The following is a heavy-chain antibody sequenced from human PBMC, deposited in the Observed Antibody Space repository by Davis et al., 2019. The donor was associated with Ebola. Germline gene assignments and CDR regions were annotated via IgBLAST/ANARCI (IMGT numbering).Heavy chain of an antibody. J-gene: IGHJ4*02. CDR3: AKAGGHFDY. CDR2: ISYSGGST. Sequence: GESLKISCAASGFTFTTYALSWVRQAPGQGLEWVSTISYSGGSTYYADSVKGRFTISRDNSKNTLYLQMNSLRDEDTSVYYCAKAGGHFDYWGQGTLVTVSS. D-gene: IGHD3-10*01. V-gene: IGHV3-23*01. CDR1: GFTFTTYA.